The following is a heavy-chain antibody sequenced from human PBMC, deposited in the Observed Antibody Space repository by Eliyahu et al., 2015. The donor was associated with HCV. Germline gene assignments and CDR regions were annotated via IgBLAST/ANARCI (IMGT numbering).Heavy chain of an antibody. Sequence: QVQLQESGPGLVKPSETLSLXCTVSGGSXXTYYWSWIRQPPGKGLEWIGYIHYSGXANYXPSLKSRVTISLDTSKNQFSLKLTSVTAADTAMYYCASGGGGIAVTGTGGWFDPWGQGTLVTVSS. D-gene: IGHD6-19*01. V-gene: IGHV4-59*01. J-gene: IGHJ5*02. CDR2: IHYSGXA. CDR3: ASGGGGIAVTGTGGWFDP. CDR1: GGSXXTYY.